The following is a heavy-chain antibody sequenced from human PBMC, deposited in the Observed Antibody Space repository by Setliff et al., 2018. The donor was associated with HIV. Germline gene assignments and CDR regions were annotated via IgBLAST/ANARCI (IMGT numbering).Heavy chain of an antibody. V-gene: IGHV4-38-2*02. D-gene: IGHD4-4*01. CDR3: ARDGETTVMGDAFDI. CDR1: GYSISSGYY. Sequence: SETLSLTCAVSGYSISSGYYWGWIRQPPGKGLEWIGRIYTSRRTKYNPSLKSRVTISVDTSKNQFSLKLSSVTAADTAVYYCARDGETTVMGDAFDIWGQGTMVTVS. CDR2: IYTSRRT. J-gene: IGHJ3*02.